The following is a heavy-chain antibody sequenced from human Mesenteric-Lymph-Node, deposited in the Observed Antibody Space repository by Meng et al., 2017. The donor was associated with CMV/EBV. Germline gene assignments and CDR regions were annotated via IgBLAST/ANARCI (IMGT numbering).Heavy chain of an antibody. CDR1: GFTFSSYA. Sequence: GGSLRLSCAASGFTFSSYAMSWVRQAPGKGLEWVSAISGSGGSTYYADSVKGRFTISRDNSKNTLYLQMNSLRVEDTAVYYCARDIFSGSYYVYYYYYGMDVWGQGTTVTVSS. CDR2: ISGSGGST. D-gene: IGHD1-26*01. CDR3: ARDIFSGSYYVYYYYYGMDV. V-gene: IGHV3-23*01. J-gene: IGHJ6*02.